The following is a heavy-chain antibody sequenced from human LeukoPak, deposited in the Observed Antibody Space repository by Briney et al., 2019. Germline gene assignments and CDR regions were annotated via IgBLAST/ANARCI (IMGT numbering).Heavy chain of an antibody. D-gene: IGHD2-2*02. CDR3: ATLPSAAIPGYYYYYYMDV. Sequence: ASVKVSCKVSGYTLTELSMHWVRQAPGKGLERMGGFDPEDGETIYAQKFQGRVTMTEDTSTDTAYMELSSLRSEDTAVYYCATLPSAAIPGYYYYYYMDVWGKGTTVTVSS. J-gene: IGHJ6*03. V-gene: IGHV1-24*01. CDR2: FDPEDGET. CDR1: GYTLTELS.